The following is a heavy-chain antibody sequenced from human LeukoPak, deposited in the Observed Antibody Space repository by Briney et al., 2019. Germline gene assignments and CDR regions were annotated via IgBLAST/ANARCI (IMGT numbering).Heavy chain of an antibody. V-gene: IGHV4-34*01. CDR3: ARGGVADY. CDR2: INHSGNT. D-gene: IGHD5-12*01. CDR1: GGSFSGYY. Sequence: SETMSLTCAVYGGSFSGYYWSWIRQPPGKGLEWIGEINHSGNTNYNPSLKSRVTISVDTSKNQSSLKLSSVTAADTAVYYCARGGVADYWGQGTLVTVSS. J-gene: IGHJ4*02.